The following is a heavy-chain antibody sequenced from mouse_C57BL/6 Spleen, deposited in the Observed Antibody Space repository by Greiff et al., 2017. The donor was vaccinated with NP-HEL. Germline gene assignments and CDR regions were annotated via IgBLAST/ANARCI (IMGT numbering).Heavy chain of an antibody. CDR1: GYTFTSYW. D-gene: IGHD2-2*01. J-gene: IGHJ3*01. CDR2: IDPSDSET. Sequence: QVQLQQPGAELVRPGSSVKLSCKASGYTFTSYWMHWVKQRPIQGLEWIGNIDPSDSETHYNQKFKDKATLTVDKSSSTAYMQLSSLTSEDSAVYDCAKDGGYDGGFAYWGQGTLVTVSA. CDR3: AKDGGYDGGFAY. V-gene: IGHV1-52*01.